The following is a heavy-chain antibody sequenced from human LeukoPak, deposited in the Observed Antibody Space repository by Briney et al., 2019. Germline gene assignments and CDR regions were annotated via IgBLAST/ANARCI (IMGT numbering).Heavy chain of an antibody. D-gene: IGHD3-10*01. J-gene: IGHJ4*02. V-gene: IGHV3-23*01. CDR1: GFTSSSYA. Sequence: GGSLRLSCAASGFTSSSYAMSWVRQAPGKGLEWVSAISGSGGSTYYADSVKGRFTISRDNSKNTLYLQMNSLRAEDTAVYYCAKPGVFEYYYGSGSSSGLFSDYWGQGTLVTVSS. CDR2: ISGSGGST. CDR3: AKPGVFEYYYGSGSSSGLFSDY.